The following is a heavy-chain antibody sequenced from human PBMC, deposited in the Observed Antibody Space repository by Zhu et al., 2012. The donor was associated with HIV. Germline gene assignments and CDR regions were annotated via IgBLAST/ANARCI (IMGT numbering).Heavy chain of an antibody. J-gene: IGHJ5*02. CDR1: GFTFSDYY. CDR2: ITSSGSVT. Sequence: QVQLVESGGGLVKPGGSLRLSCVASGFTFSDYYMSWIRQTPGKGLEWVSYITSSGSVTYNADSVRGRFTISRDNTKNSVYLQMNSLRAEDTAVYYCARASYYYDSSGXTADHWGQGTLVTVS. CDR3: ARASYYYDSSGXTADH. D-gene: IGHD3-22*01. V-gene: IGHV3-11*04.